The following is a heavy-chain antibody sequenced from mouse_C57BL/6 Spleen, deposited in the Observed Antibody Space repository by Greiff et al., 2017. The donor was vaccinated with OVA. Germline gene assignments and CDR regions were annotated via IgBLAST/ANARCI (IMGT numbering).Heavy chain of an antibody. Sequence: VKLKESGPELVKPGASVKISCKASGYAFSSSWMNWVKQRPGKGLEWIGRIYPGDGDTNYNGKFKGKATLTADKSSSTAYMQLSSLTSEDSAVYFCARTGYYGSSYENYAMDYWGQGTSVTVSS. CDR3: ARTGYYGSSYENYAMDY. V-gene: IGHV1-82*01. D-gene: IGHD1-1*01. J-gene: IGHJ4*01. CDR2: IYPGDGDT. CDR1: GYAFSSSW.